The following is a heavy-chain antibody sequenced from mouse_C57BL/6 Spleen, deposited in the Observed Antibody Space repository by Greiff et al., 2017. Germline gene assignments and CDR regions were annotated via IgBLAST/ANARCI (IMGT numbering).Heavy chain of an antibody. CDR3: ARRDYDYDGYYFDY. CDR1: GYTFTSYG. J-gene: IGHJ2*01. Sequence: LVESGAELARPGASVKLSCKASGYTFTSYGISWVKQRTGQGLEWIGEIYPRSGNTYYNEKFKGKATLTADKSSSTAYMELRSLTSEDSAVYFCARRDYDYDGYYFDYWGQGTTLTVSS. CDR2: IYPRSGNT. D-gene: IGHD2-4*01. V-gene: IGHV1-81*01.